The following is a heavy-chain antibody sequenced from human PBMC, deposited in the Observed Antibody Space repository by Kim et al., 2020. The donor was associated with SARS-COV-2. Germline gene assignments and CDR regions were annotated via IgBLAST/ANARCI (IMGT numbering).Heavy chain of an antibody. Sequence: SETLSLTCTVSGGSISSSSYYWGWIRQPPGKGLEWIGSIYYSGSTYYNPSLKSRVTISVDTSKNQFSLKLSSVTAADTAVYYCARLRGPYSSGWFYYFDYWGQGTLVTVSS. D-gene: IGHD6-19*01. V-gene: IGHV4-39*07. CDR2: IYYSGST. CDR3: ARLRGPYSSGWFYYFDY. J-gene: IGHJ4*02. CDR1: GGSISSSSYY.